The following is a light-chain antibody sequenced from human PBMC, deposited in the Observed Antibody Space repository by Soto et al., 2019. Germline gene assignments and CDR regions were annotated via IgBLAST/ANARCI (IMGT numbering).Light chain of an antibody. CDR3: AAWDDSLNGPV. Sequence: QSVLTQPPSASGTPGQSVTISCSGSSSNIGSNIVNWYQQLPGTAPKLLIHSNNQRPSGVPDRFSGSKSGTSASLAISGLQYEDEADYYCAAWDDSLNGPVFGGG. V-gene: IGLV1-44*01. J-gene: IGLJ3*02. CDR1: SSNIGSNI. CDR2: SNN.